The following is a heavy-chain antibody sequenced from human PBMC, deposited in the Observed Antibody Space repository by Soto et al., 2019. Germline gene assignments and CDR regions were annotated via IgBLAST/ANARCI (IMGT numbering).Heavy chain of an antibody. D-gene: IGHD3-10*01. CDR3: ARHGYGSGSYYAFDY. CDR1: GGSISSSSYY. Sequence: QLQLQESGPGLVKPSETLSLTCTVSGGSISSSSYYWGWIRQPPGKGLEWIGSIYYSGSTYYNPSLKSRVTISVDTSKNQFSLKLSSVTAADTAVYYCARHGYGSGSYYAFDYWGQGTLVTVSS. CDR2: IYYSGST. J-gene: IGHJ4*02. V-gene: IGHV4-39*01.